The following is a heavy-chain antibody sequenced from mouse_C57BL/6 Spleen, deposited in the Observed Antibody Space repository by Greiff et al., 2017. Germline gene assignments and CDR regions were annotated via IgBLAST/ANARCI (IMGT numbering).Heavy chain of an antibody. D-gene: IGHD2-2*01. CDR1: GFTFSSYA. CDR2: ISDGGSYT. V-gene: IGHV5-4*01. J-gene: IGHJ3*01. CDR3: AREVDYGYVGFAD. Sequence: EVHLVESGGGLVKPGGSLKLSCAASGFTFSSYAMSWVRQTPDKRLEWVATISDGGSYTYYPDNVKGRFTISRDNAKNNLYLQMSHLKSEDTAMYYCAREVDYGYVGFADWGQGTLVTVSA.